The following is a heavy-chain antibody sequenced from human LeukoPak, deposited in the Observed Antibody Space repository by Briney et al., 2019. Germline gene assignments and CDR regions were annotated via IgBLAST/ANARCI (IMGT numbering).Heavy chain of an antibody. D-gene: IGHD3-10*01. CDR3: AREHPAGNHPRDPYPFDH. J-gene: IGHJ4*02. V-gene: IGHV1-2*02. Sequence: ASVKVSCKASGYTFTDYFLHWVRQAPGQGLEWMGWVNPNSGDTNYAQNFQGRVTVTRDTSISTAYMELSRLRSGDTAVYYCAREHPAGNHPRDPYPFDHWGQGTLVTVSS. CDR2: VNPNSGDT. CDR1: GYTFTDYF.